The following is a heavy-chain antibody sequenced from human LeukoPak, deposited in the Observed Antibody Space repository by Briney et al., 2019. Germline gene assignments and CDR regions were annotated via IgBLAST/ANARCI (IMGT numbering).Heavy chain of an antibody. V-gene: IGHV4-34*01. D-gene: IGHD6-19*01. Sequence: SETLSLACAVYGGSFSGYYWSWIRQPPGKGLEWIGEINHSGSTNYNPSLKSRVTISVDTSKNQFSLKLSSVTAADTAVYYCARRSYSSGWYYFDYWGQGTLVTVSS. J-gene: IGHJ4*02. CDR1: GGSFSGYY. CDR3: ARRSYSSGWYYFDY. CDR2: INHSGST.